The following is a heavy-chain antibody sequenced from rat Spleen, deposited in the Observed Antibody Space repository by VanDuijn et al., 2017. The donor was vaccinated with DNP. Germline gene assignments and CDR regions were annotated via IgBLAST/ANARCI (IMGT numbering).Heavy chain of an antibody. J-gene: IGHJ2*01. CDR1: GFTFSNYG. Sequence: VKLVESGGGLVQPGRSLKLSCAASGFTFSNYGMHWIRQAPGKGLDWIAYISSSSVTVYADAVKGRFTISRDNAKDTLNLQLNGLKSEDTAIYYCARADTTDYYFFDYGGQGVMVTVSS. CDR2: ISSSSVT. D-gene: IGHD1-6*01. CDR3: ARADTTDYYFFDY. V-gene: IGHV5-62*01.